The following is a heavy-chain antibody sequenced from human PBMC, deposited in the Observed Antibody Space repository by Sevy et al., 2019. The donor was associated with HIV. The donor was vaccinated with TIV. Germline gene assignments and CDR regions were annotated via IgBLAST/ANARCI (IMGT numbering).Heavy chain of an antibody. Sequence: SETLSLTCTVSGGSISSSSYYWGWIRQPPGKGLEWIGSIYYSGSTYYNPSLKSRVTISVDTSKNQFSLKLSSVTAADTAVYYCASHKRQYGGNLQEPFDYWGQGTLVTISS. CDR2: IYYSGST. CDR1: GGSISSSSYY. V-gene: IGHV4-39*01. D-gene: IGHD2-15*01. J-gene: IGHJ4*02. CDR3: ASHKRQYGGNLQEPFDY.